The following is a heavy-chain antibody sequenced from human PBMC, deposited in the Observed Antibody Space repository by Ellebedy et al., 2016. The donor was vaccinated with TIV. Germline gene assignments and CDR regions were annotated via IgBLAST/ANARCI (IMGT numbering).Heavy chain of an antibody. J-gene: IGHJ6*02. CDR3: ARDWKMDV. CDR2: IWYDGSNK. CDR1: RFTFSTYA. Sequence: PGGSLRLSCAASRFTFSTYAMHWVRQAPGKGLEWVAVIWYDGSNKYYADSVKGRFTISRDNSKNTLYLQMNSLRAEDTAVYYCARDWKMDVWGQGTTVTVSS. V-gene: IGHV3-33*01. D-gene: IGHD1-1*01.